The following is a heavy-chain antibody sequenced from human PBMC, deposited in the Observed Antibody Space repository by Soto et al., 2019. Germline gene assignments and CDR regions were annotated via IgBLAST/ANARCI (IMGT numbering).Heavy chain of an antibody. V-gene: IGHV4-30-4*01. Sequence: QVQLQESGPGLVKPSQTLSLTCTVSGGSISSGDYYWSWIRQPPGKGLEWIGYIYYSGSTYYNPSLKSRVTISVDTSKNQFSLKLSSVTAADTAVYYCARGKGYCSGGSCFYFDYWGQGTLVTVSS. CDR2: IYYSGST. CDR1: GGSISSGDYY. J-gene: IGHJ4*02. D-gene: IGHD2-15*01. CDR3: ARGKGYCSGGSCFYFDY.